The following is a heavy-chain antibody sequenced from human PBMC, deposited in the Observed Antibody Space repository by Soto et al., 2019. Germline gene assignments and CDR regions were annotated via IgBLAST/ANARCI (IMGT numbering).Heavy chain of an antibody. CDR1: GFTFISYA. CDR3: ARDLRGDYYYGMDV. J-gene: IGHJ6*02. D-gene: IGHD4-17*01. V-gene: IGHV3-30-3*01. CDR2: ISYDGSNK. Sequence: GGSLRLSCAASGFTFISYAMHWVRQAPGKGLEWVAVISYDGSNKYYADSVKGRFTISRDNSKNTLYLQMNSLRAEDTAVYYCARDLRGDYYYGMDVWGQGTTVTVSS.